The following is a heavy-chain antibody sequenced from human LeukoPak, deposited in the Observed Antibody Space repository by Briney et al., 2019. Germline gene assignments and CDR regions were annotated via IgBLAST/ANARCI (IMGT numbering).Heavy chain of an antibody. CDR3: ARQDITSADFGY. CDR2: IYYRGST. Sequence: PSETLSLTCTVSGGSISSSSYYWGWIRQPPGKGLEWIGSIYYRGSTYYNPSLKSRVTISVDSSKNQFSLKLSSVTAADTAVYYCARQDITSADFGYWGQGALVTVSS. V-gene: IGHV4-39*01. CDR1: GGSISSSSYY. J-gene: IGHJ4*02. D-gene: IGHD6-13*01.